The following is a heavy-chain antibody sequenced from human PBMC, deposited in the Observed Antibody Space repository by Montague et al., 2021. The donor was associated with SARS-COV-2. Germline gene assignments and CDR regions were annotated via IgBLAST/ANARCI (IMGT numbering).Heavy chain of an antibody. J-gene: IGHJ5*02. D-gene: IGHD2-15*01. Sequence: SETLSLTCTVSVDSSTRSNWRNSVRHPPGKGLGWIGEFYHSGSTNYNPSLKSRLTLSLDKSKNQFSLNLSSVTAADTAVYYCARQIQQVVLSPAKLTNWFDPGGLGTLVTVAS. CDR3: ARQIQQVVLSPAKLTNWFDP. CDR1: VDSSTRSNW. V-gene: IGHV4-4*02. CDR2: FYHSGST.